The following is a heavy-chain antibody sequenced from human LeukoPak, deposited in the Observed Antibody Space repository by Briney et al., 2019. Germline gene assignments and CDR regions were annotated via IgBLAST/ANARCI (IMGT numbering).Heavy chain of an antibody. Sequence: GGSLRLSCAASGFTFSSYAMSWVRLAPGKGLEWVAFIKEDGSMKYYVDSVKGRFTISRDNAQNSLYLQMNNLRVEDTAVYYCVRDRGSRAGSDYWGQGTRVTVSS. V-gene: IGHV3-7*01. CDR2: IKEDGSMK. CDR3: VRDRGSRAGSDY. D-gene: IGHD3-10*01. J-gene: IGHJ4*02. CDR1: GFTFSSYA.